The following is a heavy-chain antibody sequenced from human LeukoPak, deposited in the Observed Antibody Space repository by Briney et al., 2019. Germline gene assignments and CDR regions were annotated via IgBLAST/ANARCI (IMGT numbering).Heavy chain of an antibody. J-gene: IGHJ4*02. V-gene: IGHV3-48*03. Sequence: GGSLRLSCAASGFTFSSYEVNWVRQAPGKGLEWISYINGGGSTISYADSVKGRFTISRDNAQNSLYLQMNSLRAEDTAVYYCARSPGYCTNGVCYWNQSFDYWGQGTLVTVSS. CDR1: GFTFSSYE. D-gene: IGHD2-8*01. CDR3: ARSPGYCTNGVCYWNQSFDY. CDR2: INGGGSTI.